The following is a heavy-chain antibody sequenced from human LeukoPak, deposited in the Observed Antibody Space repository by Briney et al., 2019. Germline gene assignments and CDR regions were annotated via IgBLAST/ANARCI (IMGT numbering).Heavy chain of an antibody. J-gene: IGHJ4*02. D-gene: IGHD5-18*01. CDR3: ARVSNTAMVTQFDY. V-gene: IGHV4-38-2*02. Sequence: PSETLSLTCTVSGGSISSYYWSWIRQPPGKGLEWIGSIYHSGSTYYNPSLKSRVTISVDTSKNQFSLKLSSVTAADTAVYYCARVSNTAMVTQFDYWGQGTLVTVSS. CDR1: GGSISSYY. CDR2: IYHSGST.